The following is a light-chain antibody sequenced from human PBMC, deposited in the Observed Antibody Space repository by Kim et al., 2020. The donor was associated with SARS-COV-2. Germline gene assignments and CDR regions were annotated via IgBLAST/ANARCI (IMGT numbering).Light chain of an antibody. CDR2: AAS. Sequence: ASVGDRLTITCRASQGISNDLAWYQQQPGNAPKLLIFAASALQSGVPTRFSGSGSGTDFTLTISSLQPEDVATYYCQKYNGAPWTFGQGTKVDIK. CDR1: QGISND. J-gene: IGKJ1*01. CDR3: QKYNGAPWT. V-gene: IGKV1-27*01.